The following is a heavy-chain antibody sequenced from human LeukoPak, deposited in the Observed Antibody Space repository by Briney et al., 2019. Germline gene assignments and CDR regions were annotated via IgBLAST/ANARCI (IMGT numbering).Heavy chain of an antibody. CDR3: AELGITMVGGV. CDR2: ISGSGGST. J-gene: IGHJ6*04. D-gene: IGHD3-10*02. Sequence: GGSLRLSCAASGFTFSSYAMSWVRQAPGKGLEWVSAISGSGGSTYYADSVKGRFTISRDNAKNSLYLQMNSLRAEDTAVYYCAELGITMVGGVWGKGTTVTISS. CDR1: GFTFSSYA. V-gene: IGHV3-23*01.